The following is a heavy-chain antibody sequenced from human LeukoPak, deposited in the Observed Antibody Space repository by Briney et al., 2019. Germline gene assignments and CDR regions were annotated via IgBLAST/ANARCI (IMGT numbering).Heavy chain of an antibody. D-gene: IGHD5-24*01. Sequence: ASVKVSFKTSGYSFTSYNLHWVRQAPGQRLEWMGLIKPSGGNTNYAQKFQGRVTMTRDTSTSTVYMELSSLKSEDTAVYYCARVRDGYNDAYDIWGQGTMVTVSS. CDR2: IKPSGGNT. J-gene: IGHJ3*02. CDR3: ARVRDGYNDAYDI. V-gene: IGHV1-46*01. CDR1: GYSFTSYN.